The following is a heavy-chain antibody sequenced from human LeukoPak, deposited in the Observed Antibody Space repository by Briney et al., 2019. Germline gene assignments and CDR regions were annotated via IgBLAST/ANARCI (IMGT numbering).Heavy chain of an antibody. J-gene: IGHJ6*03. Sequence: PSETLSLTCAVYGGSFSGYYWSWIRQPPGKGLEWIGEINHSGSTNYNPSLKSRVTISVDTSKNQFSLKLSSVTAADTAVYYCARVSPDEKNYYYYYMDVWGKGTTVTVSS. CDR2: INHSGST. V-gene: IGHV4-34*01. CDR1: GGSFSGYY. CDR3: ARVSPDEKNYYYYYMDV.